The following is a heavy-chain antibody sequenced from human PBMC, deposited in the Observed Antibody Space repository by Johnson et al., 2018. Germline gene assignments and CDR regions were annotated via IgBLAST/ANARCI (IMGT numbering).Heavy chain of an antibody. V-gene: IGHV3-74*02. CDR3: ARQGQWLDIAFDI. Sequence: VQLVESGGGLVQPGGSLRLSCAASGFTFSNYWMHWVRQAPGEGLVWVSRINSDETTTTYADYVKGRFTISRDSAKNTLYLQMNSLRPEETAVYYCARQGQWLDIAFDIWGQGTMVTVSS. J-gene: IGHJ3*02. CDR2: INSDETTT. D-gene: IGHD6-19*01. CDR1: GFTFSNYW.